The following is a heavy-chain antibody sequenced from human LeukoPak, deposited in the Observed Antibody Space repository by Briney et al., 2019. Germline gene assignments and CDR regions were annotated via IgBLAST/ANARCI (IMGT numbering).Heavy chain of an antibody. CDR2: ISSSSSYI. V-gene: IGHV3-21*01. CDR1: GFTFSSYS. Sequence: GGSLRLSCAASGFTFSSYSMNWVRQAPGKGLEWVSSISSSSSYIYYADSVKGRFTISRDNAKNSLYLQMNSLRAEDTAVYYCARHKKLYWYFDLWGRGTLATVSS. CDR3: ARHKKLYWYFDL. J-gene: IGHJ2*01.